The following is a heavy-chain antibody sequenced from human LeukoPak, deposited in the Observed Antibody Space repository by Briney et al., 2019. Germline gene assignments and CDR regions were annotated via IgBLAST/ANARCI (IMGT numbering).Heavy chain of an antibody. D-gene: IGHD3-3*01. CDR1: GGSISSGSYY. V-gene: IGHV4-61*02. Sequence: SETLSRTCTVSGGSISSGSYYWSWIRQPAGKGLEWIGRIYTSGSTNYNPSLKSRVTISVDTSKNQFSLKLSSVTAADTAVYYCARDSPIDDFWSGSLTFDYWGQGTLVTVSS. CDR3: ARDSPIDDFWSGSLTFDY. CDR2: IYTSGST. J-gene: IGHJ4*02.